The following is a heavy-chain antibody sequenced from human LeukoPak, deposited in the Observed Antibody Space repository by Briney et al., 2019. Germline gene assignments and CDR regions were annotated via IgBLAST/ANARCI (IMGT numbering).Heavy chain of an antibody. V-gene: IGHV3-33*01. J-gene: IGHJ5*02. Sequence: PGGSLRLSCTASGFTFGDYAMSWVRQAPGKGLEWVAVIWYDGSNKYYADSVKGRFTISRDNSKNTLYLQMNSLRAEDTAVYYCAREILRTDYGDSARNWFDPWGQGTLVTVSS. CDR1: GFTFGDYA. CDR3: AREILRTDYGDSARNWFDP. D-gene: IGHD4-17*01. CDR2: IWYDGSNK.